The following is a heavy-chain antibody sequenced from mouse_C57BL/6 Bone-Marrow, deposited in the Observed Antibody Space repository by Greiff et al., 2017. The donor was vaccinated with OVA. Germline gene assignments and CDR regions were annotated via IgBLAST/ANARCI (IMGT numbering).Heavy chain of an antibody. CDR2: IYPRSGTT. V-gene: IGHV1-81*01. D-gene: IGHD2-1*01. CDR1: GYTFTSYG. CDR3: ARGCYYGLAY. J-gene: IGHJ3*01. Sequence: VQLQQSGAELARPGASVKLSCKASGYTFTSYGISWVKQRTGQGLEWIGEIYPRSGTTYYNEKFKGKATLTADKSSSTAYMELRSLTSEDSAVYFCARGCYYGLAYWGQGTLVTVSA.